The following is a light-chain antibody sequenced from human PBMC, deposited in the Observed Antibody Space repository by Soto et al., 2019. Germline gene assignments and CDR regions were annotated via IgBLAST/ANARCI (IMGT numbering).Light chain of an antibody. V-gene: IGLV1-44*01. J-gene: IGLJ2*01. CDR3: AAWDGSLNHIL. CDR2: SDN. Sequence: QAVVTQPPSASGTPGQRVTISCSGGWPNMGSNTVNWYQHLPGTAPKLLIYSDNQRPSGVPDRFSGAKSGTSASLAITGLQSEDEADYYCAAWDGSLNHILFGGGTKLTVL. CDR1: WPNMGSNT.